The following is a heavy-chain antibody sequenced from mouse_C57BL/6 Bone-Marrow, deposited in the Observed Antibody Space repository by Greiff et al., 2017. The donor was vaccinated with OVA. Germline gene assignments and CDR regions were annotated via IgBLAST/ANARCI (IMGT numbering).Heavy chain of an antibody. V-gene: IGHV1-82*01. Sequence: VQLQQSGPELVKPGASVKISCTASGYAFSSSWMNWVKQRPGKGLEWIGRIYPGDGDTTYNGKFKGKATLTADKYSSPASMHLSSLTSEDSAVYFCASPLYYGSSWYFDVWGTGTTVTVSS. CDR1: GYAFSSSW. D-gene: IGHD1-1*01. J-gene: IGHJ1*03. CDR2: IYPGDGDT. CDR3: ASPLYYGSSWYFDV.